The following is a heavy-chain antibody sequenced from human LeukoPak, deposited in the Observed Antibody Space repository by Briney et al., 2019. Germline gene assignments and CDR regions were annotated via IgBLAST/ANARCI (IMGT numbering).Heavy chain of an antibody. Sequence: PGGSLRLSCAASGFTVSNNYLSWVRQAPEKGLEWVSVIYTGGSAYYADSVKGRFTISRDSSKNTLYLQMNSLRVEDTAVYYCGRLALTPWYFDLWGRGTLVTVSS. CDR3: GRLALTPWYFDL. J-gene: IGHJ2*01. CDR2: IYTGGSA. V-gene: IGHV3-66*01. CDR1: GFTVSNNY. D-gene: IGHD5-12*01.